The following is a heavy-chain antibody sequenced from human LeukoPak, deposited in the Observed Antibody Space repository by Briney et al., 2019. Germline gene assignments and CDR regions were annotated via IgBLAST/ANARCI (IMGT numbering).Heavy chain of an antibody. CDR3: AKDIVVVVGRDYFDY. Sequence: GGSLRLSCAASGFTFSSYGMHWVRQAPGKGLEWVAVISYDGSNKYYADSVKGRFTISRDNSKNTLYLQMNSLRAEDTAVYYCAKDIVVVVGRDYFDYWGQGTLVTVSP. D-gene: IGHD2-15*01. CDR1: GFTFSSYG. V-gene: IGHV3-30*18. CDR2: ISYDGSNK. J-gene: IGHJ4*02.